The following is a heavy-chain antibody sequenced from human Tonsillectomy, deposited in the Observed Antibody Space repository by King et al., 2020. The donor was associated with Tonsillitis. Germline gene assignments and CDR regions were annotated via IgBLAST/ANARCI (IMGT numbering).Heavy chain of an antibody. Sequence: VQLVESGGGVVQPGRSLRLSCAASGSTFSSYGMHWVRQAPGKGLEWVAVISYDGNNKYYADSVKGRFTISRDNSKNTLYLQMNSLRAEDTAVYYCAKDRGADSSSWYALTFYFDYWGQGTLVTVSS. CDR2: ISYDGNNK. J-gene: IGHJ4*02. CDR3: AKDRGADSSSWYALTFYFDY. CDR1: GSTFSSYG. D-gene: IGHD6-13*01. V-gene: IGHV3-30*18.